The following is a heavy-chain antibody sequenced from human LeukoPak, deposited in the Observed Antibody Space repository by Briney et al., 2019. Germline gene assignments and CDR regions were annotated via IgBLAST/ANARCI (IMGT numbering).Heavy chain of an antibody. D-gene: IGHD3-9*01. V-gene: IGHV1-8*01. CDR1: GHTFTSYD. CDR2: MKPNSGNT. J-gene: IGHJ4*02. Sequence: ASVKVSCKASGHTFTSYDINWVRQATGQGLEWMGWMKPNSGNTGYAQKFQGRVTMTRNTSISTAYMELSSLRSEDTAVYYCGRGRYYDTVYDYWGQGTLVTVSS. CDR3: GRGRYYDTVYDY.